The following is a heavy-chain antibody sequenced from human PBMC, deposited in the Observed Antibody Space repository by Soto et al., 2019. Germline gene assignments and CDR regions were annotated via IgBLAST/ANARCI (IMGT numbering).Heavy chain of an antibody. D-gene: IGHD3-22*01. V-gene: IGHV3-48*02. Sequence: QSGGSLRLSCAASGFTFSTYALTWVRQAPGKGPEWVSAISTSGHATYYIDSVKGRFTISRDNAKNTLYLQMNSLRDEDTAVYYCARDYYDSSGYYASLDYWGQGTLVTVSS. CDR3: ARDYYDSSGYYASLDY. CDR2: ISTSGHAT. CDR1: GFTFSTYA. J-gene: IGHJ4*02.